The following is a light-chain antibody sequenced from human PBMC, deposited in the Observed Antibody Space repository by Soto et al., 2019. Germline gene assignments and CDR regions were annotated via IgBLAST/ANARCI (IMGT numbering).Light chain of an antibody. Sequence: QSVLTQPASVSGSPGQSITISCTGTSSDIGHYDYVSWYQQHPGKAPKLMIYHVTYRPSGVSNRYSGSKSGNSASLTISGLQDADEADYYCCCPSTSHTYVFGTGTKVTVL. V-gene: IGLV2-14*03. CDR3: CCPSTSHTYV. CDR2: HVT. J-gene: IGLJ1*01. CDR1: SSDIGHYDY.